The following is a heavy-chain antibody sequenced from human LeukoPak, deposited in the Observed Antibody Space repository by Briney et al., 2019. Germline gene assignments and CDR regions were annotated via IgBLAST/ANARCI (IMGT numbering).Heavy chain of an antibody. CDR3: ARGPRTTLVRGGQWYYYMDV. Sequence: ASVKVSCTASGYTFTSYYIYWVRQAPGQGLEWMGIINPSGGSTNYAQKFQGRVTMTRDTSTSTVYMELSSLRSEDTAVYYCARGPRTTLVRGGQWYYYMDVWGKGTAVTISS. D-gene: IGHD3-10*01. J-gene: IGHJ6*03. V-gene: IGHV1-46*01. CDR2: INPSGGST. CDR1: GYTFTSYY.